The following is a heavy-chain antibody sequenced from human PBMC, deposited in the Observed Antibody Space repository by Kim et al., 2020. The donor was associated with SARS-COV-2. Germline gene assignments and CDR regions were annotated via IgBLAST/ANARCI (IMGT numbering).Heavy chain of an antibody. CDR3: ATPYSSSLL. V-gene: IGHV3-15*01. Sequence: GGSLRLSCAASGFTFSNACMSWVRQAPGKGLEWVGHIKSTSDGGTTDYAAPVKGRFTISRDDSKNMLYVQMNSLKIEDTAVYFCATPYSSSLLWGQGTRV. CDR2: IKSTSDGGTT. D-gene: IGHD6-13*01. CDR1: GFTFSNAC. J-gene: IGHJ4*02.